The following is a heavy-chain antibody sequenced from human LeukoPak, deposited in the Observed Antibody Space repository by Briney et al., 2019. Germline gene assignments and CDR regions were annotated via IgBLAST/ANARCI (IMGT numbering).Heavy chain of an antibody. J-gene: IGHJ4*02. D-gene: IGHD3-10*01. CDR3: ARITMVRGARKDDF. V-gene: IGHV3-7*01. CDR1: GFTFSSYW. CDR2: IKEDRSEK. Sequence: GGSLRLSCAVSGFTFSSYWMTWVRQAPGKGLEWVANIKEDRSEKYYVDSVKGRFTASRDNAKNSLYLQMNSLRAEDTAVYYCARITMVRGARKDDFWGQGTLVTVSS.